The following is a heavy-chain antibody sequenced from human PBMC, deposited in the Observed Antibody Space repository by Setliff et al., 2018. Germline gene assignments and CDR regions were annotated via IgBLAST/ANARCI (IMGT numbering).Heavy chain of an antibody. D-gene: IGHD6-19*01. CDR1: GGSISSSSYY. CDR3: ARAISGWYSAYYYYMDV. Sequence: PSETLSLTCTVSGGSISSSSYYWGWIRQPPGKGLEWIGSIYYSGSTYYNPSLKSRVTISVDTSKNQFSLNLSSVTATDTAVYYCARAISGWYSAYYYYMDVWGKGTTVTVSS. J-gene: IGHJ6*03. CDR2: IYYSGST. V-gene: IGHV4-39*01.